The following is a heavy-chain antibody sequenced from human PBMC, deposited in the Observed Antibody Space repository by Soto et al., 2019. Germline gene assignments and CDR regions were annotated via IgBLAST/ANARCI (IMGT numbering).Heavy chain of an antibody. D-gene: IGHD3-10*02. Sequence: PGGSLRLSCVASGFTFSSYWMSWVRQAPGKGLEWVANIKQDGSEKYYVDSVKGRFTLSRDNAKNSLYLQMNSLTVEDTAVNYLETGTARLIETMCLTEDWGQG. CDR3: ETGTARLIETMCLTED. CDR1: GFTFSSYW. V-gene: IGHV3-7*01. J-gene: IGHJ1*01. CDR2: IKQDGSEK.